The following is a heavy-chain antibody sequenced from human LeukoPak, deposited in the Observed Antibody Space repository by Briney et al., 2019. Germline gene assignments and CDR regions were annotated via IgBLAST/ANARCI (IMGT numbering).Heavy chain of an antibody. CDR1: GGSISSSTYY. CDR3: ARDRYCSGGSCYLDAFDI. V-gene: IGHV4-39*02. J-gene: IGHJ3*02. D-gene: IGHD2-15*01. Sequence: PSETLSLTCTVSGGSISSSTYYWGWIRQPPGKGLEWIGSIYYSGLTYYNPSLESRVTISVDTSKNQFSLKLSSVTAADTAVYYCARDRYCSGGSCYLDAFDIWGQGTMVTVSS. CDR2: IYYSGLT.